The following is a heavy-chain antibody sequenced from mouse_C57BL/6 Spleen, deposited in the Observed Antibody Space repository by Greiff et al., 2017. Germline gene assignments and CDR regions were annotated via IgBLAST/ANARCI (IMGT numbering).Heavy chain of an antibody. J-gene: IGHJ4*01. V-gene: IGHV5-17*01. D-gene: IGHD2-3*01. CDR3: ARPRDGYSGAMDY. CDR2: ISSGSSTI. CDR1: GFTFSDYG. Sequence: EVKLVESGGGLVKPGGSLKLSCAASGFTFSDYGMHWVRQAPEKGLEWVAYISSGSSTIYYADTVKGRFTISRDNAKNTLFLQMTSLRSEDTAMYYCARPRDGYSGAMDYWGQGTSVTVSS.